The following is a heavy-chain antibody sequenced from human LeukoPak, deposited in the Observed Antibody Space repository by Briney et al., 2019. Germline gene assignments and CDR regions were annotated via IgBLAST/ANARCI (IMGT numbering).Heavy chain of an antibody. CDR1: GGSFSGYY. D-gene: IGHD3-3*01. J-gene: IGHJ4*02. CDR2: INHSGST. Sequence: PSETLSLTCAVYGGSFSGYYWSWIRQPPGKGLEWIGEINHSGSTNYNPSLKSRVTISVDTSKNQFSLKLSSVTAADTAVYYCARRYYDFWSGYSTAIDYWGQGTLVTVSS. CDR3: ARRYYDFWSGYSTAIDY. V-gene: IGHV4-34*01.